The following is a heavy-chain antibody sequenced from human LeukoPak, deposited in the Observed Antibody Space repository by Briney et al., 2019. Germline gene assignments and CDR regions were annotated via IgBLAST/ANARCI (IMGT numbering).Heavy chain of an antibody. CDR2: IYPGDSDT. Sequence: GESLKISCKGSGYSFTSYWIGWVRQMPGKGLEWMGIIYPGDSDTRYSPSFQGQVTISADKSISTAYLQWSSLKASDTALYYCAXXXGSSGWYGWFDPWGQGTLVTVSS. CDR1: GYSFTSYW. CDR3: AXXXGSSGWYGWFDP. V-gene: IGHV5-51*01. J-gene: IGHJ5*02. D-gene: IGHD6-19*01.